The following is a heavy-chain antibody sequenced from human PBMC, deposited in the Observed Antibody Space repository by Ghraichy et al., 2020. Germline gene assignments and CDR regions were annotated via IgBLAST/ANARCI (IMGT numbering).Heavy chain of an antibody. CDR1: GFTVSSNY. D-gene: IGHD3-10*01. CDR3: ASYLWFGALRG. J-gene: IGHJ4*02. V-gene: IGHV3-53*01. Sequence: GGSLRLSCAASGFTVSSNYMSWVRQAPGKGLEWVSVIYSGGSTYYADSVKGRFTISRDNSKNTLYLQMNSLRAEDTAVYYCASYLWFGALRGWGQGTLVTVSS. CDR2: IYSGGST.